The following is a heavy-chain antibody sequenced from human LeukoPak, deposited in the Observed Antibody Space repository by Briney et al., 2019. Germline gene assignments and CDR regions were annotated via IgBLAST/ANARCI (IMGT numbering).Heavy chain of an antibody. CDR1: GFTFTNYP. Sequence: GGPLRLSCAAPGFTFTNYPMTWVGQAPGKGLEWFSAISPDGSEPKNADSVKGRSPSSRNNSKTTLFLQLTSRRVKATAVYYSTKDWSAAYCGQGTLGTVSS. CDR2: ISPDGSEP. CDR3: TKDWSAAY. D-gene: IGHD2-15*01. V-gene: IGHV3-23*01. J-gene: IGHJ4*02.